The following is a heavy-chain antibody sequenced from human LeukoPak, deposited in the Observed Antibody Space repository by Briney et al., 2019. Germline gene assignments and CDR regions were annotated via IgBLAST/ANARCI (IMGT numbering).Heavy chain of an antibody. J-gene: IGHJ5*02. D-gene: IGHD6-13*01. CDR3: ASAAAGASEWFDP. Sequence: ASVKVSCKASGGTFSSYAISWVRQAPGQGLEWIGRIIPILGIANYAQKFQGRVTVTADKSTSTAYMELSSLRSEDTAVYYCASAAAGASEWFDPWGQGTLVTVSS. CDR2: IIPILGIA. CDR1: GGTFSSYA. V-gene: IGHV1-69*04.